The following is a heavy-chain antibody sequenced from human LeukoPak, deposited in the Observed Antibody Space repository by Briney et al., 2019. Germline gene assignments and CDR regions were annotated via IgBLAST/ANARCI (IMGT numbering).Heavy chain of an antibody. CDR1: GGTFSSYA. V-gene: IGHV1-69*13. J-gene: IGHJ4*02. Sequence: VASVKVSCKASGGTFSSYAISWVRQAPGQGLEWMGGIIPIFGTANYAQKFQGRVTSTADESTSTAYMELSSLRSEDTAVYYCARGDLQQPKGFDYWGQGTLVTVSS. CDR2: IIPIFGTA. CDR3: ARGDLQQPKGFDY. D-gene: IGHD6-13*01.